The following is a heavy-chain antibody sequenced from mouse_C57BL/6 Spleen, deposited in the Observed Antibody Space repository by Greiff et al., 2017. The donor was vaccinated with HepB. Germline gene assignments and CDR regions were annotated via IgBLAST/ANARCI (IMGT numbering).Heavy chain of an antibody. V-gene: IGHV5-6*01. J-gene: IGHJ2*01. D-gene: IGHD1-1*01. Sequence: EVQLQESGGDLVKPGGSLKLSCAASGFTFSSYGMSWVRQTPDKRLEWVATISSGGSYTYYPDSVKGRFTISRDNAKNTLYLQMSSLKSEDTAMYYCARITTVVGDFDYWGQGTTLTVSS. CDR1: GFTFSSYG. CDR3: ARITTVVGDFDY. CDR2: ISSGGSYT.